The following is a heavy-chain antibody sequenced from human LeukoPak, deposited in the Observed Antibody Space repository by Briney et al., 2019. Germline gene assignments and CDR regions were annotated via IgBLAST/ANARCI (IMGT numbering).Heavy chain of an antibody. CDR3: ARQTAMGRSGDY. V-gene: IGHV5-51*01. CDR1: GYSFTSYW. Sequence: GESLKISCKASGYSFTSYWIGWVRQMPGKGLEWMGIIDPSDSETRYTPSFQGQVTISVDKSLTTAYLQWNSPKASDTAMYYCARQTAMGRSGDYWGQGTLVTVSS. CDR2: IDPSDSET. D-gene: IGHD5-18*01. J-gene: IGHJ4*02.